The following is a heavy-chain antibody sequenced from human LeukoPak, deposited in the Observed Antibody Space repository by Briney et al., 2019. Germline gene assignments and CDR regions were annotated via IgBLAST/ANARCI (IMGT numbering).Heavy chain of an antibody. V-gene: IGHV1-18*01. CDR1: GYTFTSYG. D-gene: IGHD5-12*01. CDR3: ARGEDGGYDLDF. J-gene: IGHJ4*02. Sequence: GASVKVSCKASGYTFTSYGISWVRQAPGQGLEWMGWISAYNGNTHCAQKLQDRVTMTTDTSTSTAYMELRSLRSDDTAMYYCARGEDGGYDLDFWGQGTLVTVSS. CDR2: ISAYNGNT.